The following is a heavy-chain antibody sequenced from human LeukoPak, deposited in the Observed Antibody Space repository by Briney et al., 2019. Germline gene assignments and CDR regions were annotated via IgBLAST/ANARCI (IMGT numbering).Heavy chain of an antibody. CDR2: ISAYNGNT. D-gene: IGHD6-19*01. Sequence: ASVKVSCKASGYTFANYGISWVRQAPGQGLEWVGWISAYNGNTNYAQKPQGRVTMTTDTSTSTGYMELRSLRSDDTAVYYCARSPIARVAATTPYYMDVWGKGTTVTISS. CDR1: GYTFANYG. V-gene: IGHV1-18*01. CDR3: ARSPIARVAATTPYYMDV. J-gene: IGHJ6*03.